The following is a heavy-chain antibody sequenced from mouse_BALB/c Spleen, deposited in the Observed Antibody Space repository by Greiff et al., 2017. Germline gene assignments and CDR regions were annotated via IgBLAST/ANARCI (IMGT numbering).Heavy chain of an antibody. Sequence: EVMLVESGGGLVKPGGSLKLSCAASGFTFSDYYMYWVRQTPEKRLEWVATISDGGSYTYYPDSVKGRFTISRDNAKNNLYLQMSSLKSEDTAMYYCARDYYYGSSYYWYFDVWGAGTTVTVSS. CDR3: ARDYYYGSSYYWYFDV. V-gene: IGHV5-4*02. CDR1: GFTFSDYY. CDR2: ISDGGSYT. J-gene: IGHJ1*01. D-gene: IGHD1-1*01.